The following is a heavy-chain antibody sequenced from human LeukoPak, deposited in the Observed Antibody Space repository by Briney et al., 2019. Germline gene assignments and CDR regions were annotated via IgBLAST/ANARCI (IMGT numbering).Heavy chain of an antibody. Sequence: GGSLRLSCVASGFTFSSYWMTWVRQAPGKGLEWVANIKTDGSQIYYVDSVKGRFTISRDNAKNSLYLQMNSLRAEDTAVYYCARRAYSSGWYLYFDYWGQGTLVTVSS. V-gene: IGHV3-7*01. J-gene: IGHJ4*02. CDR2: IKTDGSQI. CDR1: GFTFSSYW. CDR3: ARRAYSSGWYLYFDY. D-gene: IGHD6-19*01.